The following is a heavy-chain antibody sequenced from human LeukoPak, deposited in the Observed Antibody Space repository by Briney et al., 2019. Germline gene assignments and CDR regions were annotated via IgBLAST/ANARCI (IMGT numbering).Heavy chain of an antibody. D-gene: IGHD6-13*01. Sequence: GGSLRLSCAASEFTFSSYRMHWVRHAPGKGLVWVSRIKSDGSTTSYADSVKGRFTISRDNAKNTLYLQMNSLRAEDTAVYYCARRAAALDAFDIWGQGTMVTVSS. V-gene: IGHV3-74*01. J-gene: IGHJ3*02. CDR3: ARRAAALDAFDI. CDR2: IKSDGSTT. CDR1: EFTFSSYR.